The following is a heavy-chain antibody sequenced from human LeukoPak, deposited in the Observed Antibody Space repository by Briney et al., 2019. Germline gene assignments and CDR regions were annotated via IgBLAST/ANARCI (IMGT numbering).Heavy chain of an antibody. D-gene: IGHD3-9*01. J-gene: IGHJ5*02. CDR3: ARGLVGSP. CDR1: GFTFSSYW. CDR2: ISTSGLTI. Sequence: RGSLRLSCAASGFTFSSYWMNWVRQAPGKGLEWVSYISTSGLTIYYADSAKGRFTVSRDNAKNSLYLQMNNLRAEDTAVYYCARGLVGSPWGQGTLVTVSS. V-gene: IGHV3-48*04.